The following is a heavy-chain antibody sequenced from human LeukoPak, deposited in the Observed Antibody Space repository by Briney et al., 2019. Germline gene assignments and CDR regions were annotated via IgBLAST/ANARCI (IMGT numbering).Heavy chain of an antibody. CDR1: GGSVSRGSYY. D-gene: IGHD4-17*01. CDR3: ARDRAVTSDAFDI. J-gene: IGHJ3*02. CDR2: IYYSGST. V-gene: IGHV4-61*01. Sequence: TSEPLSLTCTVSGGSVSRGSYYGRWIRQPPGEGLEWIGYIYYSGSTNYNPSLKSRVTISVDTSKNQFSLKLSSVTAADTAVYYCARDRAVTSDAFDIWGQGTMVTVSS.